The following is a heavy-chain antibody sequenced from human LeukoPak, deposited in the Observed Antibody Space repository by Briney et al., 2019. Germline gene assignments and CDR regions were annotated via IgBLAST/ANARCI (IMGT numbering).Heavy chain of an antibody. V-gene: IGHV3-30*04. CDR1: GFTFSSYA. CDR3: ARGGSSWYGYYYYYMDV. CDR2: ISYDGSNK. D-gene: IGHD6-13*01. J-gene: IGHJ6*03. Sequence: PGGSLRLSCAASGFTFSSYAMHWVRQAPGKGLEWVAVISYDGSNKYYADSVKGRFTISRDNSKNTLYLQMNSLRAEDTAVYYCARGGSSWYGYYYYYMDVWGKGTTVTVSS.